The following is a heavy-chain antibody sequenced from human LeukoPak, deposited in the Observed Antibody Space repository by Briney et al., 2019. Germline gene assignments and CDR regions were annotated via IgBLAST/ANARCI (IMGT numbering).Heavy chain of an antibody. CDR1: GGTFSSYA. J-gene: IGHJ5*02. D-gene: IGHD1-20*01. Sequence: SVKVSCKASGGTFSSYAISWVRQAPGQGLEWMGGIIPIFGTANYAQKFQGRVTITTDESTSTAYMELSSLRSEDTAVYYCAGGPRYNWNANWFDPWGQGTLVTVSS. CDR3: AGGPRYNWNANWFDP. CDR2: IIPIFGTA. V-gene: IGHV1-69*05.